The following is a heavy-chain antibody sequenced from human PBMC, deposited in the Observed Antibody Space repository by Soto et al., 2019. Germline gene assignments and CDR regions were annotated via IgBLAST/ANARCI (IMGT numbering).Heavy chain of an antibody. CDR3: AGTVEIPYYHGMDV. CDR2: IIPIFGSP. CDR1: GGTLRSHA. D-gene: IGHD4-4*01. V-gene: IGHV1-69*01. Sequence: QVQLVQSGAEVKKPGSSVRVSCKASGGTLRSHAINWVRQAPGQGLEWMGGIIPIFGSPNYAQKFQGSVTITADESSITADMELSSLRSEDTAVDYCAGTVEIPYYHGMDVWGQGTTVTVSS. J-gene: IGHJ6*02.